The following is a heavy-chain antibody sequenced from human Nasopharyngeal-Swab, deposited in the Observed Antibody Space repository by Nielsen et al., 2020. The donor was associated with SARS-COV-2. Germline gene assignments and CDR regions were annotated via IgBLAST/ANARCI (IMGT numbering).Heavy chain of an antibody. CDR1: GFTFSSYA. Sequence: GESLKISCAASGFTFSSYAMNWVRQAPGKGLEWVSFISGSAGSTYYADSVKGRFTISRDNSKNTLYLQMNSLRAEDTAVYYCARELLAAAGRWGQGTLVTVSS. CDR3: ARELLAAAGR. CDR2: ISGSAGST. D-gene: IGHD6-13*01. V-gene: IGHV3-23*01. J-gene: IGHJ4*02.